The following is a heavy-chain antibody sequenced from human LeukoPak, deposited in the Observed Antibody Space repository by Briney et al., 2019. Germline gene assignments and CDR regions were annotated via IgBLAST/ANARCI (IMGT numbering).Heavy chain of an antibody. V-gene: IGHV4-34*01. CDR3: ARGRYYHGMDD. J-gene: IGHJ6*02. CDR1: GGSFSGYY. CDR2: IYHSGST. Sequence: SETLSLTCAVYGGSFSGYYWSWIRQPPGKGLEWIGEIYHSGSTNYNPSLKSRVTISVDMSKNQFSLKLSSVTAADTAMYYCARGRYYHGMDDWGQGTTVTVSS.